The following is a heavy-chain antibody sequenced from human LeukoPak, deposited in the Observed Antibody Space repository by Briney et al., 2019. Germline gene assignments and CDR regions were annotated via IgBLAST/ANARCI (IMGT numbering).Heavy chain of an antibody. CDR3: AREGPAIFGVTD. CDR2: IYTSGST. V-gene: IGHV4-61*02. CDR1: GGSISSGSYY. D-gene: IGHD3-3*01. J-gene: IGHJ4*02. Sequence: SQTLSLTCTVSGGSISSGSYYWSWIRQPAGKGLEWIGRIYTSGSTNYNPSLKSRVTISVDTSKNQFSLKLSSVTAADTAVYYCAREGPAIFGVTDWGQGTLVTVSS.